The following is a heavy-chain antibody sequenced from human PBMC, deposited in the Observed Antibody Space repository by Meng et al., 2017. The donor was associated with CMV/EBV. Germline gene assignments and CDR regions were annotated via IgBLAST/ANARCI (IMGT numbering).Heavy chain of an antibody. CDR2: ISSSSSYI. Sequence: GESLKISCAASGFTFSSYSMNWVRQAPGKGLEWVSSISSSSSYIHYADSVKGRFTISRDNAKNSLYLQMNSLRAEDTAVYYCARDFILSGNYYYYYGMDVWGQGTTVTVSS. CDR3: ARDFILSGNYYYYYGMDV. D-gene: IGHD3-16*02. J-gene: IGHJ6*02. V-gene: IGHV3-21*01. CDR1: GFTFSSYS.